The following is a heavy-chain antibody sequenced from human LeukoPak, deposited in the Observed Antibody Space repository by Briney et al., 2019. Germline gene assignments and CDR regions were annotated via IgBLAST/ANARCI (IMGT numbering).Heavy chain of an antibody. D-gene: IGHD6-13*01. CDR3: ALDSSGWSDDSFDI. Sequence: PSETLSLTCTVPGASISFYYWSWIRQPPGKGLEWIGYIYYSGSTNYNPSLKSRVTMSIDTSKNHFSLNLNSVTAADTAIYYCALDSSGWSDDSFDIWGQGTMVTVSS. CDR2: IYYSGST. V-gene: IGHV4-59*01. J-gene: IGHJ3*02. CDR1: GASISFYY.